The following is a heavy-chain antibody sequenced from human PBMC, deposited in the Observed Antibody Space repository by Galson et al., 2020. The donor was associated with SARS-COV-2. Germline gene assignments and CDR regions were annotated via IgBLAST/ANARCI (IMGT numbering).Heavy chain of an antibody. CDR1: GFTFSSYS. V-gene: IGHV3-21*01. J-gene: IGHJ6*03. CDR2: ISSSSSYI. Sequence: GESLKISCAASGFTFSSYSMNWVRQAPGKGLEWVSSISSSSSYIYYADSVKGRFTISRDNAKNSLYLQMNSLRAEDTAVYYCARWFCSSASCYVPKDYYYYYMDVWGKGTTVTVSS. CDR3: ARWFCSSASCYVPKDYYYYYMDV. D-gene: IGHD2-2*01.